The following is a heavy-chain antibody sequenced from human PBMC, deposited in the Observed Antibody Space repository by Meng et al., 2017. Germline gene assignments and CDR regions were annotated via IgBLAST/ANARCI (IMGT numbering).Heavy chain of an antibody. V-gene: IGHV4-4*07. D-gene: IGHD6-13*01. CDR3: ATGIAAAGLYYFDY. J-gene: IGHJ4*02. CDR1: GGSLSSYY. CDR2: IYTSGST. Sequence: QLQGAGPGRVEAAATLSLTCSVSGGSLSSYYWSWIRQPAGKGLEWIGRIYTSGSTNYNPSLKSRVTMSVDTSKNQFSLKLSSVTAADTAVYYCATGIAAAGLYYFDYWGQGTLVTVSS.